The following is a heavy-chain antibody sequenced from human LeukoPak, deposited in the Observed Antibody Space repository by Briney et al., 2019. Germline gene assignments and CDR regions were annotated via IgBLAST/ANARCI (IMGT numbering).Heavy chain of an antibody. CDR3: ARDPRRYNWFDP. Sequence: ASVKVSCKASGYTFTGDYMHWVRQAPGQGLEWMGWINPNSGGTNYAQKFQGRVTMTRDTSISTAYMELSRLRSDDTAVYYCARDPRRYNWFDPWGQGTLVTVSS. CDR1: GYTFTGDY. V-gene: IGHV1-2*02. J-gene: IGHJ5*02. CDR2: INPNSGGT.